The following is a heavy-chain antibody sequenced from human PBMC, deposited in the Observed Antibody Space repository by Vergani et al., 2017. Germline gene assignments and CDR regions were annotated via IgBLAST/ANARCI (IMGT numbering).Heavy chain of an antibody. Sequence: QVDLQESGPGLVKSSETLSLNCAVSGYSVGSGYYWGWLRQPPGRGLEWIGCVHRNGNTYYTSSLRSRATLSRDTSKNPFSLRLTAVTAADTAGYYCARQNPYGSAHVDFWGRGVLVTVSA. V-gene: IGHV4-38-2*01. J-gene: IGHJ4*02. CDR2: VHRNGNT. CDR1: GYSVGSGYY. D-gene: IGHD3-10*01. CDR3: ARQNPYGSAHVDF.